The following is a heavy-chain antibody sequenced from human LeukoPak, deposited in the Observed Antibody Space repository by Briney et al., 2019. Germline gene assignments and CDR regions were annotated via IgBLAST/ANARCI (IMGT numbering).Heavy chain of an antibody. J-gene: IGHJ3*02. CDR1: GYTFTGYS. D-gene: IGHD3-10*01. V-gene: IGHV1-2*02. CDR2: INPNSGDT. Sequence: GASVKVSCKASGYTFTGYSIHWVRQAPGQGLEWMGWINPNSGDTNYAQKFQGRVTMTRDTSISTAYMELSSLRSDDTAVYYCATQWFGKNDAFDIWGQGTMVTVSS. CDR3: ATQWFGKNDAFDI.